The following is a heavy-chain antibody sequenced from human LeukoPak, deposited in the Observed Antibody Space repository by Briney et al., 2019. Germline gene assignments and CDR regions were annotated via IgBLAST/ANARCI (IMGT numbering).Heavy chain of an antibody. CDR2: IYSGGST. D-gene: IGHD5-18*01. V-gene: IGHV3-53*01. Sequence: HPGGSLRLSCAASGFTVSSNYMSWVRQAPGKGLEWVSVIYSGGSTYYADSVKGRFTISRDNSKNTLYLQMNSLRAEDTAVYYCAKCGIQLWLQDNWFDPWGQGTLVTVSS. J-gene: IGHJ5*02. CDR3: AKCGIQLWLQDNWFDP. CDR1: GFTVSSNY.